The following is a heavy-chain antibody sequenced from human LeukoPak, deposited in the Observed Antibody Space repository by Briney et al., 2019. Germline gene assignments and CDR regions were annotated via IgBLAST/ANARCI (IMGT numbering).Heavy chain of an antibody. CDR2: INPNSGGT. CDR1: GYTFTGYY. D-gene: IGHD6-13*01. J-gene: IGHJ4*02. Sequence: ASVKVSCKASGYTFTGYYMHWVRQAPGQGLEWMGWINPNSGGTNYAQKFQGRGTMTRDTSISTAYMELSRLRSDDTAVYYCARGYSSSWETETPHAVDYWGQGTLVTVSS. V-gene: IGHV1-2*02. CDR3: ARGYSSSWETETPHAVDY.